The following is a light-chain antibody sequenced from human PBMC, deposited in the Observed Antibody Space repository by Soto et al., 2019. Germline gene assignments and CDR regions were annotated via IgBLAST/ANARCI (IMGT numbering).Light chain of an antibody. V-gene: IGLV2-14*01. CDR2: DVS. CDR1: SSDVGGYNY. J-gene: IGLJ1*01. CDR3: SSYTSITTLV. Sequence: QSVLTQPASVSGSPGQSITISCTGTSSDVGGYNYVSWYQQHPGKAPKLMIYDVSNRPSGVSDRFSGSKSGNTASLIISGLQAEDEADYYCSSYTSITTLVFGTGTKLTVL.